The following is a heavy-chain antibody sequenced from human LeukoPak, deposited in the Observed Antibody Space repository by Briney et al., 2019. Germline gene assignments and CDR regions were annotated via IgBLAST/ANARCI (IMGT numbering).Heavy chain of an antibody. CDR1: GFTFSDVW. CDR3: ATEGSSPKYFDF. V-gene: IGHV3-15*01. Sequence: GSLRLSCAASGFTFSDVWMSWVRQAPGMGLEWISRIRSKTHGGTTDYAAPVKGRFSISRDDSKNTLYLQMNSLETEDTAVYYCATEGSSPKYFDFWGQGTLVTVSS. D-gene: IGHD1-26*01. J-gene: IGHJ4*02. CDR2: IRSKTHGGTT.